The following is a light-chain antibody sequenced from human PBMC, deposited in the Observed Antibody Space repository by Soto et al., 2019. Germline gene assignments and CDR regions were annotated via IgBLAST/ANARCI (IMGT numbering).Light chain of an antibody. V-gene: IGKV3-15*01. CDR2: GAS. CDR1: QSVSSN. Sequence: EIVMTQSPATLSVSPGERATLSCRASQSVSSNLAWYQQKPGQAPRLLIYGASTRATGIPARFSVSGSGTEFTITISRLQSEDFAVYYCQQYNNWPPWTFGQGTKVEIK. CDR3: QQYNNWPPWT. J-gene: IGKJ1*01.